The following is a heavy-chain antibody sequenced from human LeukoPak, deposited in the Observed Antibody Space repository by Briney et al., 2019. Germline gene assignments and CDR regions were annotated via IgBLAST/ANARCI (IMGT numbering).Heavy chain of an antibody. Sequence: GGSLRLSCAASGFTFSSYSMNWVRQAPGKGLEWVSSISSSSSYIYYADSVKGRFTISRDNARDSLYLQMDSLRAEDTAVYFCARSPGRSGGSCYGDYWGQGTRLTVAS. J-gene: IGHJ4*02. CDR1: GFTFSSYS. V-gene: IGHV3-21*01. CDR3: ARSPGRSGGSCYGDY. D-gene: IGHD2-15*01. CDR2: ISSSSSYI.